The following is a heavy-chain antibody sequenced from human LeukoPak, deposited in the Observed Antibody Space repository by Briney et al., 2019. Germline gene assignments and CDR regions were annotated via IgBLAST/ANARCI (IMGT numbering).Heavy chain of an antibody. D-gene: IGHD3-22*01. CDR2: IDWNGDIT. Sequence: GGSLRLSRAASGFNFADHGMSWVRQAPGKGLEWVSGIDWNGDITGFADSVKGRFTISRDNAKSSLYLQMNSLRAEDTALYYCARTFTRYYYDSSGILNYWGQGTLVTVSS. J-gene: IGHJ4*02. CDR3: ARTFTRYYYDSSGILNY. CDR1: GFNFADHG. V-gene: IGHV3-20*04.